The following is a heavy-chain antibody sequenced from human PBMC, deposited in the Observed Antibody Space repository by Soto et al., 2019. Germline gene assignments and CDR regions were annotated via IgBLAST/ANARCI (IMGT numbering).Heavy chain of an antibody. CDR1: GFTFDYYW. Sequence: LVESGGDLVQSGGSMRLSCAASGFTFDYYWMHWVRQVPGKELLWVSHIQNDASLTTYADSVKGRFIISRDNAKNSLYLQMNGLRVEDTAVYFCVSVQRGGFVLWGQGTMVTVSS. CDR2: IQNDASLT. J-gene: IGHJ3*01. D-gene: IGHD2-15*01. CDR3: VSVQRGGFVL. V-gene: IGHV3-74*01.